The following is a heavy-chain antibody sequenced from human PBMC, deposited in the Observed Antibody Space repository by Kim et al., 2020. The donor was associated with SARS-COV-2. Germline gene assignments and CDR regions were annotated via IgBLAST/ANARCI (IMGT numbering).Heavy chain of an antibody. CDR2: IYHSGST. CDR3: ARDPAVLVRVDYFDY. CDR1: GYSISSGYY. V-gene: IGHV4-38-2*02. J-gene: IGHJ4*02. D-gene: IGHD2-15*01. Sequence: SETLSLTCTVSGYSISSGYYWGWIRQPPGKGLEWIGSIYHSGSTYYNPSLKSRVTISVDTSKNQFSLKLSSVTAADTAVYYCARDPAVLVRVDYFDYWGQGTLVTVSS.